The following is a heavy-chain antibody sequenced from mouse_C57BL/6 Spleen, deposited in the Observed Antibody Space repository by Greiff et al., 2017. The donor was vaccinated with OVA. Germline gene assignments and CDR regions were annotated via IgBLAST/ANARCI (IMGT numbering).Heavy chain of an antibody. J-gene: IGHJ2*01. CDR3: ARGTTTVEENYFDY. D-gene: IGHD1-1*01. Sequence: QVQLQQPGAELVKPGASVKLSCKASGYTFTSYWMHWVKQRPGQGLEWIGMIHPNSGSTNYNEKFKSKATLTVDKSSSTAYMQLSSLTSEDSAVYYCARGTTTVEENYFDYWGQGTTLTVSS. CDR1: GYTFTSYW. V-gene: IGHV1-64*01. CDR2: IHPNSGST.